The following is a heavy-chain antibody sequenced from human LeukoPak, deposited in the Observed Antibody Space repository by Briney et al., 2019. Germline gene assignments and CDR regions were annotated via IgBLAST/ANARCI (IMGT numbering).Heavy chain of an antibody. CDR3: ARDKDCSGGSCFYYYYYYGMDV. CDR2: ISYDGSNK. Sequence: PGGSLRLSCAASGFTFSSYAMHWVRQAPGKGLEWVAVISYDGSNKYYADSVKGRFTISRDNSKNTLYLQMNSLRAEDTAVYYCARDKDCSGGSCFYYYYYYGMDVWGQGTTVTVSS. CDR1: GFTFSSYA. V-gene: IGHV3-30-3*01. D-gene: IGHD2-15*01. J-gene: IGHJ6*02.